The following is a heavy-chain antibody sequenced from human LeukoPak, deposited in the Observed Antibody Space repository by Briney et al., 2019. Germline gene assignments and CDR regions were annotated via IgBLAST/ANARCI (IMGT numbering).Heavy chain of an antibody. J-gene: IGHJ4*02. Sequence: SETLSLTCTASGGSISSSTYYWAWIRQPPEKGREWIGSIYFSGRTFYNPSLKSRVTISADMSNSQFALKLSSVSAADTSVYYCARGDIVARIDSWGQGTLVTVSS. CDR2: IYFSGRT. V-gene: IGHV4-39*01. CDR3: ARGDIVARIDS. CDR1: GGSISSSTYY. D-gene: IGHD5-12*01.